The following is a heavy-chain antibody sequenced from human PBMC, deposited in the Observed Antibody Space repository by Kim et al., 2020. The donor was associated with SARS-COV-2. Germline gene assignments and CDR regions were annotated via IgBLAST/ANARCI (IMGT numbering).Heavy chain of an antibody. Sequence: GGSLRLSCAASGFTFSSYSMNWVRQAPGKGLEWVSSISSSSSYIYYADSVKGRFTISRDNAKNSLYLQMNSLRAEDTAVYYCARDRAPGFGEFAYYYGVDVWGQGATVTVSS. CDR2: ISSSSSYI. D-gene: IGHD3-10*01. CDR3: ARDRAPGFGEFAYYYGVDV. J-gene: IGHJ6*02. CDR1: GFTFSSYS. V-gene: IGHV3-21*01.